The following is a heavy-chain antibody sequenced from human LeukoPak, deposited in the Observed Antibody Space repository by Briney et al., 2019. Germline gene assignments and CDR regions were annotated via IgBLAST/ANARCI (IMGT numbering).Heavy chain of an antibody. V-gene: IGHV1-8*03. CDR3: ARGRAGTGY. D-gene: IGHD1-14*01. CDR1: GYTFTGYY. Sequence: RASVKVSCKASGYTFTGYYIHWVRQAPGQGLEWMGWMNPNSGNTGYAQKFQGRVTITRNTSISTAYMELSSLRSEDTAVYYCARGRAGTGYWGQGTLVTVSS. CDR2: MNPNSGNT. J-gene: IGHJ4*02.